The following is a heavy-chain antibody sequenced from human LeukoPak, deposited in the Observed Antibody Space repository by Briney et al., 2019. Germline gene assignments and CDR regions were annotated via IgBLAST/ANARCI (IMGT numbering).Heavy chain of an antibody. CDR3: ARDANDDFWSGYCDY. Sequence: GASVKVSCKASGYTFTSYYMHWVRQAPGQGLEWMGIINPSGGSTSYAQKFQGRVTMTRDTSTSTVYMELGSLRSEDTAVYYCARDANDDFWSGYCDYWGRGTLVTVSS. CDR1: GYTFTSYY. J-gene: IGHJ4*02. CDR2: INPSGGST. V-gene: IGHV1-46*01. D-gene: IGHD3-3*01.